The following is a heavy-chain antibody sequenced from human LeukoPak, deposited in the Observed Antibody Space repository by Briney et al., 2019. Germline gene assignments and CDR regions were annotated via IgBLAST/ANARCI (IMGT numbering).Heavy chain of an antibody. CDR2: MNPNSGGT. CDR1: GYTFTSYD. J-gene: IGHJ4*02. CDR3: ARSHDYVWGSYRYIWSY. D-gene: IGHD3-16*02. Sequence: ASVKVSCKASGYTFTSYDINWVRQATEQGLEWMGWMNPNSGGTNYAQKFQGRVTMTRDTSISTAYMELSRLRSDDTAVYYCARSHDYVWGSYRYIWSYWGQGTLVTVSS. V-gene: IGHV1-2*02.